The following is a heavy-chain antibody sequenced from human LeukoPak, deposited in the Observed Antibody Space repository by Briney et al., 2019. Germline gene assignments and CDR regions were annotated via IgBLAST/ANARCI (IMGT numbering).Heavy chain of an antibody. CDR1: GFTFSSSA. D-gene: IGHD2-15*01. CDR2: ISGSGGST. V-gene: IGHV3-23*01. CDR3: AKCSGGSCYDAFDI. J-gene: IGHJ3*02. Sequence: GGSLRLSCAASGFTFSSSAMSWVRQAPGKGLEWVSSISGSGGSTYYAGSVKGRFTISRDNSKNTLYLQMNSLRAEDTAVYYCAKCSGGSCYDAFDIWGQGKMVTVSS.